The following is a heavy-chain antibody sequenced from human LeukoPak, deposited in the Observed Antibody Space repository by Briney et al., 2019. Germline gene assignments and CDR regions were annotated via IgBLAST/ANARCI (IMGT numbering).Heavy chain of an antibody. Sequence: GGSLRLSCAASGFTISSNYMSWVRQAPGKGLEWVSVIYSGGSTYYADSVKGRFTISRDNSKNTLYLQMNSLGAEDTAVYYCAREAYYGSGTFDYWGQGTLVTVSS. CDR3: AREAYYGSGTFDY. CDR2: IYSGGST. J-gene: IGHJ4*02. CDR1: GFTISSNY. V-gene: IGHV3-66*01. D-gene: IGHD3-10*01.